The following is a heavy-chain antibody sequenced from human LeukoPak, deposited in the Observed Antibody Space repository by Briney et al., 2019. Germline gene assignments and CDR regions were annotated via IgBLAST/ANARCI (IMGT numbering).Heavy chain of an antibody. CDR2: IYYSGSS. CDR1: GGSISSSSYY. Sequence: SETLSLTCTVSGGSISSSSYYWGWMRQPPGKGLEWIGSIYYSGSSNYNPSLKSRVTISLDTSKNQFSLKLSSVTAADTAVYYCARVPRSYYYYYYMDVWGKGTTVTFSS. J-gene: IGHJ6*03. CDR3: ARVPRSYYYYYYMDV. V-gene: IGHV4-39*07.